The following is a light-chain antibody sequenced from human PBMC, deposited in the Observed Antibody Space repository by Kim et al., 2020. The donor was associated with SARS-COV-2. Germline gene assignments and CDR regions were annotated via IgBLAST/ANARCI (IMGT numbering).Light chain of an antibody. Sequence: SITISCIVTNSDIGARNWVAWYQQRPGKVPKLIIFDVSNRPSGVSYRFSGSRSGNTASLTISGLQAEDEADYYCSSYSTKGAFYVFGTGTKVTVL. CDR1: NSDIGARNW. J-gene: IGLJ1*01. V-gene: IGLV2-14*03. CDR3: SSYSTKGAFYV. CDR2: DVS.